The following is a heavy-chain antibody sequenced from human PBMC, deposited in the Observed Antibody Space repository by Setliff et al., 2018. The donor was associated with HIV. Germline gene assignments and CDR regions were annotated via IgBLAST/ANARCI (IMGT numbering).Heavy chain of an antibody. CDR2: INTNSGDT. V-gene: IGHV1-2*02. D-gene: IGHD4-17*01. CDR3: ATGLLTTVVTGGDS. Sequence: ASVKVSCKASGYLFTGYYMHWVRQAPGQGLEWMGWINTNSGDTKYAQKFQGRVTMTRDTSISTAYMELSSLRSDDTAVYYCATGLLTTVVTGGDSWGQGTLVTVSS. CDR1: GYLFTGYY. J-gene: IGHJ4*02.